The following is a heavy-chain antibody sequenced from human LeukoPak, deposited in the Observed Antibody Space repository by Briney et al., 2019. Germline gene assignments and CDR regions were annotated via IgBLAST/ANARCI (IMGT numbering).Heavy chain of an antibody. CDR3: AKDGPLLWFGPTDA. CDR2: VSSTGSGT. CDR1: GFTFSTYG. Sequence: PGGSLRLSCVASGFTFSTYGMSWVRQAPGKGLEWVAAVSSTGSGTYYPDSLKGRFIISRDNSQNTVFLQMNSLRPGDTAFYFCAKDGPLLWFGPTDAWGQGILVTVSS. V-gene: IGHV3-23*01. D-gene: IGHD3-10*01. J-gene: IGHJ5*02.